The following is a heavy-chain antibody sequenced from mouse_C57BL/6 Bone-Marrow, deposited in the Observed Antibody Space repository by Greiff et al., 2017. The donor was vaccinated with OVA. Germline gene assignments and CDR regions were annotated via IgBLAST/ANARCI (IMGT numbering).Heavy chain of an antibody. V-gene: IGHV1-76*01. CDR2: IYPGSGNT. CDR1: GYTFTDYY. J-gene: IGHJ3*01. CDR3: AVYYDYDGGFAY. D-gene: IGHD2-4*01. Sequence: VQLQQSGAELVRPGASVKLSCKASGYTFTDYYINWAKQRPGQGLEWIARIYPGSGNTYYNEKFKGKATLTAEKSSSTAYMQLSSLTSEDSAVYFCAVYYDYDGGFAYWGQGTLVTVSA.